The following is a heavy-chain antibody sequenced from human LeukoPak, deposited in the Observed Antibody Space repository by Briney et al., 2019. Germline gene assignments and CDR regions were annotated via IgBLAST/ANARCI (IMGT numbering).Heavy chain of an antibody. D-gene: IGHD3-10*01. V-gene: IGHV3-30-3*01. CDR3: ARDRRPMVRGVMTPMGLDY. Sequence: GGSLRLSSAVSGFTLSSYAMHWVRQAPGKGLEWVAVISYDGSNKYYAGSVKGRFTISRDNSKNTLYLQITSLRAEDTAVYYCARDRRPMVRGVMTPMGLDYWGQGTLVTVSS. CDR1: GFTLSSYA. J-gene: IGHJ4*02. CDR2: ISYDGSNK.